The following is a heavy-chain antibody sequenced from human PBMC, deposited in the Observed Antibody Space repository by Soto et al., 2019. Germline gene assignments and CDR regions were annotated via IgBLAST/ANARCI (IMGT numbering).Heavy chain of an antibody. J-gene: IGHJ4*02. Sequence: PGGSLRLSCAASGFTFSSYSMNWVRQAPGKGLEWVSSISSSSSYIYYADSVKGRSTISRDNAKNSLYLQMNSLRAEDTAVYYCARVQRTYYYGSGSYYNDPRYYFDYWGQGTLVTVSS. CDR1: GFTFSSYS. D-gene: IGHD3-10*01. V-gene: IGHV3-21*01. CDR3: ARVQRTYYYGSGSYYNDPRYYFDY. CDR2: ISSSSSYI.